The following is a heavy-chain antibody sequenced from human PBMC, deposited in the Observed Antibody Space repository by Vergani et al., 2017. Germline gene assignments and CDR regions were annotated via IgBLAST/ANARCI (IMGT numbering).Heavy chain of an antibody. V-gene: IGHV5-51*03. CDR3: ARRYCSSGICNLDY. J-gene: IGHJ4*02. CDR2: ILPGNSDT. CDR1: GYTFTNYW. D-gene: IGHD2-15*01. Sequence: EVQLVQSGAEVKKPGESLKISCKGSGYTFTNYWVGWVRQMPGEGLEWMGIILPGNSDTRYSPSFQGQVTISADKYITTAYLQWSSLKASDTAMYYCARRYCSSGICNLDYWGQGTLVTVSS.